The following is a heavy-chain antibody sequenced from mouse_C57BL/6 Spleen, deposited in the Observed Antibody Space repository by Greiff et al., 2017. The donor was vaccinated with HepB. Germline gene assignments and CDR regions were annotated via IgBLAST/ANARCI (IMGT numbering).Heavy chain of an antibody. CDR1: GYTFTDYE. CDR3: TRKSYYSNSFAY. Sequence: VQLQQSGAELVRPGASVTLSCKASGYTFTDYEMHWVKQTPVHGLEWIGAIDPETGGTAYNQKFKGKAILTADKSSSTAYMELRSLTSEDSAVYYCTRKSYYSNSFAYWGQGTLVTVSA. V-gene: IGHV1-15*01. D-gene: IGHD2-5*01. CDR2: IDPETGGT. J-gene: IGHJ3*01.